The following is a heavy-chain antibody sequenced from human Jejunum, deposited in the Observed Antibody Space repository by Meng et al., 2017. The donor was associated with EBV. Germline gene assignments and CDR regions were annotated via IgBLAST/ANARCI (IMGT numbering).Heavy chain of an antibody. J-gene: IGHJ4*02. D-gene: IGHD1-1*01. V-gene: IGHV6-1*01. Sequence: QVRLNHCVPVPVQPSQTLSPTCGLFGVSVFRNSAAWNWIRQSPSRGLEVLGRTFYRSMWYNHYAPSVESRITINADTSKNQFSLQLNSVTPEDTAVYYCTRESTTGCVDYWGQGTLVTVSS. CDR1: GVSVFRNSAA. CDR2: TFYRSMWYN. CDR3: TRESTTGCVDY.